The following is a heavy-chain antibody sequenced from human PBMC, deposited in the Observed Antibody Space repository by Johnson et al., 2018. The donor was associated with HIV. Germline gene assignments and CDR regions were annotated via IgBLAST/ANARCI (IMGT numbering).Heavy chain of an antibody. D-gene: IGHD1-26*01. CDR1: GFTFSSYW. CDR2: ISYDGSNK. V-gene: IGHV3-30-3*01. J-gene: IGHJ3*02. Sequence: QVQLVESGGGLVQPGGSLRLSCAASGFTFSSYWMNWVRQAPGKGLEWVAVISYDGSNKYYADSVKGRFTISRDNSKNTLYLQMNSLRAEDTAVYYCARLEELLRAFDIWGQGTMVTVSS. CDR3: ARLEELLRAFDI.